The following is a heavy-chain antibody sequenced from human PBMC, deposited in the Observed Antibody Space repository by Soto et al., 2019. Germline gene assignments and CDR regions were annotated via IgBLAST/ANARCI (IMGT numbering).Heavy chain of an antibody. Sequence: PGGSLRLSCAASGFTFSSYGMHWVRQAPGKGLEWVAVISYDGSNKYYADSVKSRFTISRDNSKNTPYLQMNSLRAEDTAVYYCAKSYYYDSSGFDAFDIWGQGTMVTVSS. CDR1: GFTFSSYG. D-gene: IGHD3-22*01. CDR3: AKSYYYDSSGFDAFDI. V-gene: IGHV3-30*18. CDR2: ISYDGSNK. J-gene: IGHJ3*02.